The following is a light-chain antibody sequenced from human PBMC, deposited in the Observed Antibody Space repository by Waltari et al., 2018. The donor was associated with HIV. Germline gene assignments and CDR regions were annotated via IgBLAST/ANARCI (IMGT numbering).Light chain of an antibody. Sequence: SVLTQPPSASGTPGQRVTISCSSSSSNIGSHYVFWYQQLPGTAPKLLMPRTHQRPSVVPDRCSDSTSGSAASLAKSWLRSEDEADYYCATWDDSRSGVLFGGGTMLTVL. CDR3: ATWDDSRSGVL. J-gene: IGLJ2*01. CDR2: RTH. V-gene: IGLV1-47*01. CDR1: SSNIGSHY.